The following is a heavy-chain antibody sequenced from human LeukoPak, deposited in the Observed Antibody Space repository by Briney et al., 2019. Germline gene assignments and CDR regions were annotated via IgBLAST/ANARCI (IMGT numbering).Heavy chain of an antibody. CDR2: IYHDGST. Sequence: SETLSLTCTVSGYSISGGYHWGWIRQPPGKGLEWIGSIYHDGSTYYNPSLKSRVTMSVDTSKNQVSLKLKSVTAADTAVYYCARMGGYSGYATHWGQGTLVTVSS. CDR1: GYSISGGYH. J-gene: IGHJ4*02. CDR3: ARMGGYSGYATH. D-gene: IGHD5-12*01. V-gene: IGHV4-38-2*02.